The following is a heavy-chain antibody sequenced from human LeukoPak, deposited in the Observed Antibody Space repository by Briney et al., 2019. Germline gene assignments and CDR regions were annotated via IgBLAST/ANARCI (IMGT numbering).Heavy chain of an antibody. V-gene: IGHV3-33*01. CDR2: IWYDGSNK. J-gene: IGHJ4*02. Sequence: GRSLRLSCAASGFTLSSYGMHWVRQAPGKGLEWVAVIWYDGSNKYYADSVKGRFTISRDNSKNTLYLQMSSLRAEDTAVYYCARESEMYYYDRSGYSHWGQGTLVTVSS. CDR3: ARESEMYYYDRSGYSH. CDR1: GFTLSSYG. D-gene: IGHD3-22*01.